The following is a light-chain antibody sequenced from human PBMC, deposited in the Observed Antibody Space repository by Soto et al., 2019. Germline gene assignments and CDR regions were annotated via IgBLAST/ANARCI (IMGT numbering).Light chain of an antibody. J-gene: IGLJ1*01. CDR3: QVWDGSSDHYV. CDR2: DDS. Sequence: SYVLTQPPSVSVAPGQTARITCGGDNIGSDSAHWYQQKPGQAPLLVVYDDSDRPSGIPERFSGFSYGNTATLTISRVEAGDEADYYCQVWDGSSDHYVFGTGTKVTVL. V-gene: IGLV3-21*02. CDR1: NIGSDS.